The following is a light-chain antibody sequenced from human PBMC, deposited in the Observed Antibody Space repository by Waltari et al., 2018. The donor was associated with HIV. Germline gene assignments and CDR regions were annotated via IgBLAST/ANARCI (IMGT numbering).Light chain of an antibody. Sequence: SYDLTQPPSVSVSPGQTTSITCSGDNLGAKYVCWYQQKPGQSPIMIIYQDHKRPSGIPGWFSGANSGTTATLTITGTQAVDEADYYCQTWDSDNYVFGPGTKVTVL. CDR2: QDH. CDR3: QTWDSDNYV. V-gene: IGLV3-1*01. J-gene: IGLJ1*01. CDR1: NLGAKY.